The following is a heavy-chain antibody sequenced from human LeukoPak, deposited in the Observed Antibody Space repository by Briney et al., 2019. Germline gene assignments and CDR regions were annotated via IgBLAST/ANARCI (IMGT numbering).Heavy chain of an antibody. CDR2: XYYSGST. Sequence: XXPGXGLXXIXXXYYSGSTNYNPSLKSRVTISVDTSKNQFSLKLSSVTAADTAVYYCAGSPSSGYYSVRSFWYFDLWGRGTLVTVSS. D-gene: IGHD3-22*01. CDR3: AGSPSSGYYSVRSFWYFDL. V-gene: IGHV4-59*01. J-gene: IGHJ2*01.